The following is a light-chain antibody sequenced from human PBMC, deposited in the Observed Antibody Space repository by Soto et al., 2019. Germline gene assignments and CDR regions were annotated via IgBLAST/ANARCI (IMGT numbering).Light chain of an antibody. V-gene: IGKV3-15*01. J-gene: IGKJ4*01. Sequence: EIVMTQSPATLSVFPGERATLSCRASQGVNSNLAWYQQKPGQAPRLLIYAVSTRATGIPARFSGSGSGTEFTLAISSLQSEDFAVYYCQQHNKWPLTFGAVTKVEIK. CDR2: AVS. CDR1: QGVNSN. CDR3: QQHNKWPLT.